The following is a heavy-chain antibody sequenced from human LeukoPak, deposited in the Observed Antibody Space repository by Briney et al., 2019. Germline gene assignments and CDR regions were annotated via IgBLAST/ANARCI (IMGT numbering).Heavy chain of an antibody. Sequence: GGSLRLSCAASGFTFSSYSMNWVRQAPGKGLEWVSYISSSSSTIYYADSVKGRFTISRDNAKNSLYLQMNSLRAEDTAVYYCARDHQYYYDSSGYYYSHDFDYWGQGTLVTVSS. V-gene: IGHV3-48*01. CDR1: GFTFSSYS. CDR2: ISSSSSTI. CDR3: ARDHQYYYDSSGYYYSHDFDY. D-gene: IGHD3-22*01. J-gene: IGHJ4*02.